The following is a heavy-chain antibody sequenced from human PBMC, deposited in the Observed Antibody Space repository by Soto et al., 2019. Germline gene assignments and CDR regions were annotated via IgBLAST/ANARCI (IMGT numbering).Heavy chain of an antibody. CDR2: ISGSGGST. Sequence: GGSLRLSCAASGFTFSSYTMSWVRQASGKGLEWVSAISGSGGSTNYADSVKGRFTISRDNSKNTLYLQMNSLRADDTAVYFCAKDRQESGSDRPGFEPWGQGTLVTVSS. J-gene: IGHJ5*02. CDR1: GFTFSSYT. CDR3: AKDRQESGSDRPGFEP. V-gene: IGHV3-23*01. D-gene: IGHD6-19*01.